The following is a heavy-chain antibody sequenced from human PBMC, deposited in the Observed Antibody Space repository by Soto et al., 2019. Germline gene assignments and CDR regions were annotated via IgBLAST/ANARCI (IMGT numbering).Heavy chain of an antibody. V-gene: IGHV4-61*08. Sequence: KPSETLSLTCTVSGGSVNSGGYYWNWIRQPPGKGLEWLGYVFYSGNSNYKPSVRSRVAISVDTSKNQFFLRLSSVTAADTAVYYCVRSYTLMVAALGEWGQGTLVTVSS. CDR2: VFYSGNS. CDR1: GGSVNSGGYY. J-gene: IGHJ1*01. D-gene: IGHD3-16*01. CDR3: VRSYTLMVAALGE.